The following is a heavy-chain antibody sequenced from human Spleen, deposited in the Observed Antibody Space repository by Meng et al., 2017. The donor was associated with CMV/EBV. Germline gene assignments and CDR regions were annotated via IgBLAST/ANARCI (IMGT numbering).Heavy chain of an antibody. V-gene: IGHV4-39*01. CDR2: IYYSGST. Sequence: SETLSLTCTVSSDSMTTSTYYWGWIRQTPGRGLEWIGTIYYSGSTYYNPSLKSRVTISVDASRNQFSLNLSFVTAADTALYYCASQTFGELFYWGQGSLVTVSS. D-gene: IGHD3-10*01. CDR1: SDSMTTSTYY. CDR3: ASQTFGELFY. J-gene: IGHJ4*02.